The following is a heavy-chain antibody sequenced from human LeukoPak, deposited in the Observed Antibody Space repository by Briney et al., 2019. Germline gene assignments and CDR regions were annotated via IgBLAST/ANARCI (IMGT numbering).Heavy chain of an antibody. CDR2: INQDGSEM. CDR3: GRDQGNMIVVQTPNWYSVL. D-gene: IGHD3-22*01. J-gene: IGHJ2*01. Sequence: GGSLRLSCAASGFTFSNYWMSWVRQAPGKGLEWLANINQDGSEMYYVDSVKGRFTISRDNGKNSLYLQINSLRADDTAVYYCGRDQGNMIVVQTPNWYSVLGARAPLVIVSS. CDR1: GFTFSNYW. V-gene: IGHV3-7*01.